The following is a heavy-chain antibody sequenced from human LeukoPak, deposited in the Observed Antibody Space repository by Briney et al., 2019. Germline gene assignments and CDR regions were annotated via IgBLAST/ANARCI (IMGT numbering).Heavy chain of an antibody. CDR2: INPNSGGT. CDR1: GYTFTGYY. J-gene: IGHJ5*02. V-gene: IGHV1-2*06. D-gene: IGHD6-13*01. CDR3: ARDYSSSWYGWFDP. Sequence: ASVKVSCKASGYTFTGYYMHWVRQAPGQGLEWMGRINPNSGGTNYARKFQGRVTMTRDTSISTAYMELSRLRSDDTAVYYCARDYSSSWYGWFDPWGQGTLVTVSS.